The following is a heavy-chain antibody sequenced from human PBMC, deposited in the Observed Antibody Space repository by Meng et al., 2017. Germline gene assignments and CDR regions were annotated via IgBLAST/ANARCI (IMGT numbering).Heavy chain of an antibody. V-gene: IGHV6-1*01. CDR2: AYYRSKWYH. CDR1: GDSVSRNSAA. Sequence: QIQLPQSGPGLVKPSQTLSLICAISGDSVSRNSAAWNRIRQSPSRGLEWLGRAYYRSKWYHDYAESVKSRISIDPDTSKNQFSLQLRSVTPEDSVVYYCARGSYSFDSWGQRTLVTVSS. D-gene: IGHD1-26*01. CDR3: ARGSYSFDS. J-gene: IGHJ4*02.